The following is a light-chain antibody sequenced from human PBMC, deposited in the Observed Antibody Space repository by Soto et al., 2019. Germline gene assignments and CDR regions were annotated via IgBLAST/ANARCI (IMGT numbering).Light chain of an antibody. V-gene: IGKV1-39*01. J-gene: IGKJ2*01. CDR2: AAS. CDR1: QSISSY. Sequence: DIQMTQSPSSLSASVGDRVTITCRASQSISSYLNWYQQKPRKAPKLLIYAASSLQSGVPSRFSGSGSGTDFTLTISSLQSEDFTTYYHQHSYSTPRYTFGQGNKLEIK. CDR3: QHSYSTPRYT.